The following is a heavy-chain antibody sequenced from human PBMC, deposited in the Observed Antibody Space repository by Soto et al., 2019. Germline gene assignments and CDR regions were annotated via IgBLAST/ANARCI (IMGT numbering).Heavy chain of an antibody. Sequence: GGSLRLSCAASGFTFSSYAMSWVRQAPGKGLEWVSAISGSGGSTYYADSVKGRFTISRDNSKNTLYLQMNSLRAENTAVYYCAKDLFRNVVVVAATFDYWGQGTLVTVSS. CDR3: AKDLFRNVVVVAATFDY. CDR2: ISGSGGST. J-gene: IGHJ4*02. D-gene: IGHD2-15*01. CDR1: GFTFSSYA. V-gene: IGHV3-23*01.